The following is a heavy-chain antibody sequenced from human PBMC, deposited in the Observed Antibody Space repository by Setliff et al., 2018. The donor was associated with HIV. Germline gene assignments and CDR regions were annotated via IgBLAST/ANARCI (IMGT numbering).Heavy chain of an antibody. J-gene: IGHJ3*02. CDR1: GGSSRTYY. D-gene: IGHD3-10*01. V-gene: IGHV1-69*10. Sequence: GASVKVSCKASGGSSRTYYINWVRQAPGQGLEWMGQFIAVLDITSYAQKFQGRLTITADESTSTMYMELSSLRSDDTAVYYCAGPRGDEAFDIWGQGTMVTV. CDR2: FIAVLDIT. CDR3: AGPRGDEAFDI.